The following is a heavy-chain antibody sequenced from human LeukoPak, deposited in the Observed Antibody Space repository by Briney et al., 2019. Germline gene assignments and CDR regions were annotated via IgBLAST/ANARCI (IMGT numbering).Heavy chain of an antibody. J-gene: IGHJ6*03. CDR2: IIPIFATT. Sequence: ASVKVSCKASGGTFNSYAISWVRQAPGQGLEWMGGIIPIFATTNHAQKLQGRVTITTDESRTTAYMELSSLRSEDTAVYYCARGGWVQQKYYMDVWGKGTTVTVSS. CDR3: ARGGWVQQKYYMDV. D-gene: IGHD5-24*01. CDR1: GGTFNSYA. V-gene: IGHV1-69*05.